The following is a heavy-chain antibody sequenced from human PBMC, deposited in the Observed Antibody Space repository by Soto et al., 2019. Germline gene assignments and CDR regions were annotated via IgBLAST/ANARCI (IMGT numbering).Heavy chain of an antibody. CDR1: GFTFSDYY. CDR2: ISSSGSTI. CDR3: ARDPSGGSSYYCCLDV. J-gene: IGHJ6*03. D-gene: IGHD2-15*01. V-gene: IGHV3-11*01. Sequence: QVQLVESGVGLVKPGGSLRLSCAASGFTFSDYYMSWIRQAPGKGLEWVSYISSSGSTIYYADSVKGRFTSARDNAKNSLDRQMKSLRAEDTAVYYCARDPSGGSSYYCCLDVWGKGTTVTVSS.